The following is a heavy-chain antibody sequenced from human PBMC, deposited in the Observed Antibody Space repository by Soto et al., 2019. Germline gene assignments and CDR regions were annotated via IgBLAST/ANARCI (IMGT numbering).Heavy chain of an antibody. V-gene: IGHV1-69*12. CDR2: IIPIFGTA. Sequence: QVQLVQSGAEVKKPGSSVKVSCKASGGTFSSYAISWVRQAPGQGLEWMGGIIPIFGTANYAQKFQGRVTIAADESTSTGYRELCRLRSEDAVVYYCGERASSCWYTEVGWFDPWGQGTLVTVSS. D-gene: IGHD6-19*01. J-gene: IGHJ5*02. CDR1: GGTFSSYA. CDR3: GERASSCWYTEVGWFDP.